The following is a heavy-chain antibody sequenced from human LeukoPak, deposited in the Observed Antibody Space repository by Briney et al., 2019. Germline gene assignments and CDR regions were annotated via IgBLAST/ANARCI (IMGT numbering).Heavy chain of an antibody. CDR2: ISGSGGST. CDR1: GFTFSSYA. V-gene: IGHV3-23*01. Sequence: GPLRLSCAASGFTFSSYAMSWVRQAPGKGLEWVSAISGSGGSTYCADSVKGRFTISRDNSKNTLYLQMNSLRAEDTAVYYCAKASGGSGSYYANYFDYWGQGTLVTVSS. D-gene: IGHD3-10*01. J-gene: IGHJ4*02. CDR3: AKASGGSGSYYANYFDY.